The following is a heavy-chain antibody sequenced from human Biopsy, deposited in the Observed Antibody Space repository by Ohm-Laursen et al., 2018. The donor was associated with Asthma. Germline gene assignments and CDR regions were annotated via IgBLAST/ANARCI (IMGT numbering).Heavy chain of an antibody. CDR3: VKDIRLQLWGFDS. CDR2: VSWNSGSI. V-gene: IGHV3-9*01. Sequence: SLRLSCAASGFTFDDYAMHWVRQAPGKGLEWVSGVSWNSGSIDYADSVKGRFTISRDNAKKPLYLQMNSLRGADTALYYCVKDIRLQLWGFDSWGQGTLVTVSS. D-gene: IGHD6-13*01. CDR1: GFTFDDYA. J-gene: IGHJ4*02.